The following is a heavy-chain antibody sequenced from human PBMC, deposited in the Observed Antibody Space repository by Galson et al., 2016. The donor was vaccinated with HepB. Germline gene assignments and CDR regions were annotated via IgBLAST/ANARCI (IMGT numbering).Heavy chain of an antibody. D-gene: IGHD6-19*01. CDR2: IYYSGTT. J-gene: IGHJ5*02. CDR1: VGSVTSGNYH. Sequence: LSLTCSVSVGSVTSGNYHWSWIRQPPGKGLEWIGDIYYSGTTRYNPSLKSRVTVSLDTSKNQFSLKVPCVTVADTAVYYCARAGVTSGWLTATIKWFDPWGQGTRVTVSS. V-gene: IGHV4-61*01. CDR3: ARAGVTSGWLTATIKWFDP.